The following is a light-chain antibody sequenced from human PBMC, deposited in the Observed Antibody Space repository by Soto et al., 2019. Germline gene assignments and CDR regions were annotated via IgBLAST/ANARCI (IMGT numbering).Light chain of an antibody. CDR1: TSDVGGYNY. V-gene: IGLV2-11*01. J-gene: IGLJ2*01. CDR3: CSYAGRYTLDVV. Sequence: QSALTQPRSVSGSPGQSVTISCTGTTSDVGGYNYVSWYQQHPGKAPKLIIYDDSKRPSGVPDRFSGSKSGNTASLTISGLQAEDEADYYCCSYAGRYTLDVVFGGGTKLTVL. CDR2: DDS.